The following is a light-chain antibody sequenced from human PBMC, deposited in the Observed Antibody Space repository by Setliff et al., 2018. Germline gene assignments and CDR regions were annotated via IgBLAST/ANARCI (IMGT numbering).Light chain of an antibody. Sequence: QSALTQSASVSGSPGQSITISCSGTSNDVGAYDLVSWYQQHPGKVPKLIIFDVSNRPSGVSHRFSGSKSGNTASLTISGLQADDEADYYCCAYTASTTYVFVNGTKVT. J-gene: IGLJ1*01. CDR1: SNDVGAYDL. CDR2: DVS. CDR3: CAYTASTTYV. V-gene: IGLV2-14*03.